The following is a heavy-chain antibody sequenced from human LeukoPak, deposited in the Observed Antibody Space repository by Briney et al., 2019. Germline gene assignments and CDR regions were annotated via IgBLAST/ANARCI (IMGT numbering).Heavy chain of an antibody. Sequence: GGSLRLSCAVSGLTFSSSWMDWVRQAPGKGLEWVASINPDGNKKYSADSVKGRFTISRDNAENSLYLQMDSLRVEDTAFYYCARDLAYSRLDYWGQGMLVTVSS. D-gene: IGHD5-18*01. CDR3: ARDLAYSRLDY. V-gene: IGHV3-7*01. CDR1: GLTFSSSW. CDR2: INPDGNKK. J-gene: IGHJ4*02.